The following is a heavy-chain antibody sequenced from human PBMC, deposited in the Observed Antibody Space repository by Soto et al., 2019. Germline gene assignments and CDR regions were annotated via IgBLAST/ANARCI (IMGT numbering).Heavy chain of an antibody. CDR1: GYTFTNYG. CDR2: INGYNGYT. Sequence: QVQLLQSGAEVKKPGASVKVSCKASGYTFTNYGISWVRQAPGQGLEWMGWINGYNGYTNYAQKFQGIVTMATDTSTNTDYMDLRSLRYDDTAIYYGARDGDEDANFDPWGQGTLVTVSS. CDR3: ARDGDEDANFDP. J-gene: IGHJ5*02. D-gene: IGHD2-8*01. V-gene: IGHV1-18*01.